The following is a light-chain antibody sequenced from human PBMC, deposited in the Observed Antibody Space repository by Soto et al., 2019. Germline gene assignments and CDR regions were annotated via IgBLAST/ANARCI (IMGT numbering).Light chain of an antibody. CDR3: QQRSNWPRGGT. J-gene: IGKJ1*01. CDR1: QSVSSY. V-gene: IGKV3-11*01. Sequence: EIVLTQSPATLSLSPGERATLSCRASQSVSSYLAWYQQKPGQAPRLLIYDASNRATGIPAGFSGSGSGTDFTLTISSLEPEDFAVYYCQQRSNWPRGGTFGQGTKVEIK. CDR2: DAS.